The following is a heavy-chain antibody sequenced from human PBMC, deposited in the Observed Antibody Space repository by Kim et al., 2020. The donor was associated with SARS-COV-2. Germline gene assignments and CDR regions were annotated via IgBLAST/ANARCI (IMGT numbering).Heavy chain of an antibody. CDR3: AKRSGSDWGYFDS. D-gene: IGHD3-10*01. Sequence: GGSLRLSCTASGFTFINYAMTWVRQAPGKGLEWVAAIPGGGGIKYADSVKGRFTISRDNSKNILYLQMNSLRAEDTAIYYCAKRSGSDWGYFDSWGLGTLVIVSS. J-gene: IGHJ4*02. CDR2: IPGGGGI. CDR1: GFTFINYA. V-gene: IGHV3-23*01.